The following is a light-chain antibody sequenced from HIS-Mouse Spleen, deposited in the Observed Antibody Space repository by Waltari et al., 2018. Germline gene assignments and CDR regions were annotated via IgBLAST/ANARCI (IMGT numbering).Light chain of an antibody. V-gene: IGLV2-23*01. Sequence: QSALTQPASVSGSPGQSMTISSTGTSSDVGSYNLVSWYQQHTAKSPNLMIYEGSKRPSGVSNRLSCAKSGNTTSMTISGIQAEDEADYYCCSYAGSSTYVFGTGTKVTVL. J-gene: IGLJ1*01. CDR1: SSDVGSYNL. CDR3: CSYAGSSTYV. CDR2: EGS.